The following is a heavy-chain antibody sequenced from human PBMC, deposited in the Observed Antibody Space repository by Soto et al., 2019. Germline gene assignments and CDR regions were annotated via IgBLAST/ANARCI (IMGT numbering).Heavy chain of an antibody. Sequence: GESLKISCKGSGYSFTSYWIGWVRQMPGKGLEWKGIIYPGDSDTRYSPSFQGQVTISADKSISTVYFQWSSLKASDTAMYYFATHSPTPEYYDILTGPDAFDIWGQGTMVTVSS. V-gene: IGHV5-51*01. CDR3: ATHSPTPEYYDILTGPDAFDI. CDR1: GYSFTSYW. CDR2: IYPGDSDT. D-gene: IGHD3-9*01. J-gene: IGHJ3*02.